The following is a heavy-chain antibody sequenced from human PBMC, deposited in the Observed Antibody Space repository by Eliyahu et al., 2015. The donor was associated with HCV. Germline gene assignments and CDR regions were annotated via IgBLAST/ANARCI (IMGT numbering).Heavy chain of an antibody. J-gene: IGHJ2*01. Sequence: DEQLVESGGGLAQPGGSLRLSCAASGFPFTSXWMHWVRQVPGKGLVWVSRIDXDGSGTNYADSVKGRCAISRDNAENTLFLQMNSLRVDDTAVYYCARGVRGSRYFDLWGRGTLVTVSS. V-gene: IGHV3-74*01. CDR2: IDXDGSGT. D-gene: IGHD3-16*01. CDR1: GFPFTSXW. CDR3: ARGVRGSRYFDL.